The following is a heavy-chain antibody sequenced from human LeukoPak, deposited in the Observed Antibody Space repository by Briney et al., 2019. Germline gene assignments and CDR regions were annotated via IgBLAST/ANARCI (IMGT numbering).Heavy chain of an antibody. D-gene: IGHD2-8*01. Sequence: GGSLRLSCAASGFTFSSYAMSWVRQAPGKGLEWVSAISGSGGSTHYADSVKGRFTISRDNAKNTLYLQMNSLRAEDTAVYYCAKGRGMLYLMHAFDIWGQGPMVTVSS. V-gene: IGHV3-23*01. CDR2: ISGSGGST. CDR1: GFTFSSYA. CDR3: AKGRGMLYLMHAFDI. J-gene: IGHJ3*02.